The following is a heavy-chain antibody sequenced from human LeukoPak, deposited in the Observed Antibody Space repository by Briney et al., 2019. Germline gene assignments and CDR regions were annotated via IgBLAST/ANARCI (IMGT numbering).Heavy chain of an antibody. CDR2: ISAYSGNT. Sequence: ASVKVSCKASGYTFTSYGISWVRQAPGQGLEWMGWISAYSGNTNYAQKFQGRVTMTTDTSTTTVYMDLWRLRSDDTAVYYCARDAAHSGHYSGSFYWGQGTLVTVSS. V-gene: IGHV1-18*01. CDR1: GYTFTSYG. D-gene: IGHD4-17*01. J-gene: IGHJ4*02. CDR3: ARDAAHSGHYSGSFY.